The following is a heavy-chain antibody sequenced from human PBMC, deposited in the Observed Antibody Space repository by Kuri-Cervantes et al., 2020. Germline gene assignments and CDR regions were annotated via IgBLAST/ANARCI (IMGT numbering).Heavy chain of an antibody. V-gene: IGHV3-53*01. CDR1: GFTVSSNY. CDR2: IYSGGST. D-gene: IGHD2-15*01. J-gene: IGHJ4*02. CDR3: AGGVCSGGSCYPDY. Sequence: GGSLRLSCAASGFTVSSNYMSWVRQAPGKGLEWVSVIYSGGSTYYADSVKGRFTISRDNSKNTLYLQMNSLRAEDTAVYYCAGGVCSGGSCYPDYWGQGTLVTVSS.